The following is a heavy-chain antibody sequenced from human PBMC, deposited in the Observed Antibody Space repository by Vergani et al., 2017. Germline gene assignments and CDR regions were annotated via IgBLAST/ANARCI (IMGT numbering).Heavy chain of an antibody. V-gene: IGHV1-2*02. D-gene: IGHD3-10*01. Sequence: QVQLVQSGAEVKKPGASVKVSCKASGYTFTGYYMHWVRQAPGQGLEWMGWINPNSGGTNYAQKFQGRVTMTRDTSISTAYMELSRLRSDDTAEYYCAREGVTMVRGVVSTTYGMDVWGQGTTVTVSS. CDR2: INPNSGGT. J-gene: IGHJ6*02. CDR3: AREGVTMVRGVVSTTYGMDV. CDR1: GYTFTGYY.